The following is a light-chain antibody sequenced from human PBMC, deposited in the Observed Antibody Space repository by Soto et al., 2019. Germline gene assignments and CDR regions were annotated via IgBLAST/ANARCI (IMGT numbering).Light chain of an antibody. Sequence: EIQMTQSPSTLSGYLGDRVTITCRASQSISSWLAWYQQKPGKAPKLLIYAASTLQSGVPSRFSGSGSGIDFTLTISSLQPEEGATYYGQELNSYPRTFGQGTRLEL. CDR2: AAS. CDR1: QSISSW. CDR3: QELNSYPRT. J-gene: IGKJ5*01. V-gene: IGKV1-5*01.